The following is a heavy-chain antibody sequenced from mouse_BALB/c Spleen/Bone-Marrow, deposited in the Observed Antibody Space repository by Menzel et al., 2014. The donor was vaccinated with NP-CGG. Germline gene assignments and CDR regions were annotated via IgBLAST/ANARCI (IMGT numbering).Heavy chain of an antibody. CDR2: IDPANDNT. CDR1: GFNIKDTY. Sequence: EVQLQQSGAEFVKPGASVKLSCTASGFNIKDTYMHWVKRRPEQGLEWIGRIDPANDNTKYDPKFQGKATITADTSSNTAYLQLSSLTSEDTAVYYCARADGYYAWSAYWGQGTLVTVSA. J-gene: IGHJ3*01. V-gene: IGHV14-3*02. D-gene: IGHD2-3*01. CDR3: ARADGYYAWSAY.